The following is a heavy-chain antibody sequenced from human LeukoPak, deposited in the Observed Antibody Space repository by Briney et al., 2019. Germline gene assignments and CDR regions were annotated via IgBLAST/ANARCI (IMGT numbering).Heavy chain of an antibody. CDR2: INPNSGGT. Sequence: SVKVSCKASGYTFTGYYMHWVRQAPGQGLEWMGWINPNSGGTNYAQKFQGRVTMTRDTSISTAYMELSRLRSDDTAVYYCATSIAAAGAVFDYWGQGTLVTVSS. J-gene: IGHJ4*02. CDR1: GYTFTGYY. V-gene: IGHV1-2*02. D-gene: IGHD6-13*01. CDR3: ATSIAAAGAVFDY.